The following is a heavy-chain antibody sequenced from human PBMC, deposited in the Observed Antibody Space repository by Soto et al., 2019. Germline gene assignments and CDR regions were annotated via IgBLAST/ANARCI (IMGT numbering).Heavy chain of an antibody. Sequence: QVQLVQSGAEVKKPGASVKVSCKASGYTFSSYGISWVRQAPGQGLEWMGWISAYNGNTNYAQKLQGRVTMTTDTPTSKAYMELRSLRSDDTAVYYCATSYCGGDCSVLSSSSGMDAWAKGPRSPSP. V-gene: IGHV1-18*01. CDR3: ATSYCGGDCSVLSSSSGMDA. CDR1: GYTFSSYG. J-gene: IGHJ6*02. D-gene: IGHD2-21*02. CDR2: ISAYNGNT.